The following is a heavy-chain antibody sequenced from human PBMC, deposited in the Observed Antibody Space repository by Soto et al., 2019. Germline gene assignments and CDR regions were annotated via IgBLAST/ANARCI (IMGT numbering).Heavy chain of an antibody. CDR1: GFSLSTSGVG. CDR2: IYWDDSY. D-gene: IGHD4-17*01. V-gene: IGHV2-5*02. Sequence: QITLKESGPTLVKPTQTLTLTCTFSGFSLSTSGVGVGWIRQPPGKALEWLAVIYWDDSYHYSPSLRSRLTITQDTSKNHVVLTMTNMDPVDTATYYCANKCYGDYPLDYWGQGTLVTVSS. CDR3: ANKCYGDYPLDY. J-gene: IGHJ4*02.